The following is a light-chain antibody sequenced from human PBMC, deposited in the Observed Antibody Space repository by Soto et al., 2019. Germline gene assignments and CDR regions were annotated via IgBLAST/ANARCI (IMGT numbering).Light chain of an antibody. CDR1: QTISSW. CDR3: KQYNSYSK. J-gene: IGKJ5*01. V-gene: IGKV1-5*03. Sequence: DIQMTQSPSSLSASVGDVVTITGRASQTISSWLAWYQQKPGKAPKLLIYKESSLESGVPSRFSGSGSGTEFTLTISSLQPDDFATYYCKQYNSYSKFGQGTRLEIK. CDR2: KES.